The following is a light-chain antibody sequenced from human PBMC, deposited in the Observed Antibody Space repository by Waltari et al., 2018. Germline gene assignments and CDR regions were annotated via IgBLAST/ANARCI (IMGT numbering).Light chain of an antibody. CDR3: QQSYSTPAFT. V-gene: IGKV1-39*01. CDR1: QSISTY. J-gene: IGKJ3*01. CDR2: GTS. Sequence: DIQMTQSPSSLSASVGDRVPITCRASQSISTYLNWYQQKPGKAPKLLIYGTSTLQSGVPSRFSGSGSGAAFTLTITVLQPEDFATYYCQQSYSTPAFTFGPGTKVDLK.